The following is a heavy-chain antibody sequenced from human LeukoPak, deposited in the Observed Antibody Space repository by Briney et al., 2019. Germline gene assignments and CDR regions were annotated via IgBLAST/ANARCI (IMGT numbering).Heavy chain of an antibody. D-gene: IGHD6-13*01. CDR3: AKDPSSSWFGDYFDY. Sequence: QTGGSLRLSCAASGFTFSSYAMSWVRQAPGKGLEWVSAISGSGGSTYYADSVKGRFTISRDNSKNTLYLQMNSLRAEDTAVYYCAKDPSSSWFGDYFDYWGQGTLVTVSS. V-gene: IGHV3-23*01. J-gene: IGHJ4*02. CDR1: GFTFSSYA. CDR2: ISGSGGST.